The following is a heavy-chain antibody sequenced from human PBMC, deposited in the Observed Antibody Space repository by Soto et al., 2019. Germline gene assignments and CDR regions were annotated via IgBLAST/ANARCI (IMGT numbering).Heavy chain of an antibody. J-gene: IGHJ4*02. V-gene: IGHV3-64D*06. CDR1: GFTFSSYA. Sequence: GGSLRLSCSASGFTFSSYAMHWVRQAPGKGLEYVSAISGNGGSTYYADSVKGRFTISRDNSKNTLYLQMSSLRAEDAAVYYCVKDPGSGWYGIDYWGQGTLVTVSS. D-gene: IGHD6-19*01. CDR3: VKDPGSGWYGIDY. CDR2: ISGNGGST.